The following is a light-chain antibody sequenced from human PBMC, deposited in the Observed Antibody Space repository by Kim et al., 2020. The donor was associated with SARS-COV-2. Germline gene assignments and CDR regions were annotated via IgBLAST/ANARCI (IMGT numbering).Light chain of an antibody. J-gene: IGLJ1*01. CDR1: KLGDKY. Sequence: ELTQPPSVSVSPGQTASITCSGDKLGDKYACWYQQKPGQSPVLVIYQDSKRPSGIPERFSGSNSGNTATLTISGTQAMDEADYYCKAWGSSTEVFGTGTKVTVL. V-gene: IGLV3-1*01. CDR3: KAWGSSTEV. CDR2: QDS.